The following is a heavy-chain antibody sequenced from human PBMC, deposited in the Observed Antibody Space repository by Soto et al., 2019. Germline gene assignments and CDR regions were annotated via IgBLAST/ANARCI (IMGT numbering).Heavy chain of an antibody. CDR3: ARGWPFRGYSYGLPEYNYGMDV. Sequence: SVKVSCKASGPTVTSYAISWVRQAPGQGLEWMGGIIPIFGTANYAQKFQGRVTITADESTSTAYMELSRLRSEDTAVYYCARGWPFRGYSYGLPEYNYGMDVWGQGTTVTVS. CDR1: GPTVTSYA. J-gene: IGHJ6*01. D-gene: IGHD5-18*01. V-gene: IGHV1-69*13. CDR2: IIPIFGTA.